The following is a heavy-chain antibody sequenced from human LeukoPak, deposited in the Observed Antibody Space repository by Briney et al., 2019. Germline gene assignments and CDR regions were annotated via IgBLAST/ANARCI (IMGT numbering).Heavy chain of an antibody. CDR1: GDSISSYY. D-gene: IGHD6-13*01. J-gene: IGHJ5*02. Sequence: SETLSLTCTVSGDSISSYYWSWIRQPPGKGLEWIGYIYHSGSTEYNPSLKSRVTILVDTSKNQFSLKLSSVTAADTAVYFCARGQGSTWTGWFDPWGQGTLVTVSS. V-gene: IGHV4-59*01. CDR3: ARGQGSTWTGWFDP. CDR2: IYHSGST.